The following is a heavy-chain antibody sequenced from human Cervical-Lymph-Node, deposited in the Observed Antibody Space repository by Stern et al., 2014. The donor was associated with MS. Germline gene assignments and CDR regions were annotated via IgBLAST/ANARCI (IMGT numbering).Heavy chain of an antibody. Sequence: VQLLESGAEVTKPGSSVKVSCKASGGTFSDYAISWVRQAPGQGLEWMGGIIPIFGSTDYAQNFQGRFTITADDSTTPAYMDLSSLRSEDAAVYYCARGAYCGGDCYWGWFDSWGQGTLVTVSS. J-gene: IGHJ5*01. CDR3: ARGAYCGGDCYWGWFDS. V-gene: IGHV1-69*01. D-gene: IGHD2-21*02. CDR1: GGTFSDYA. CDR2: IIPIFGST.